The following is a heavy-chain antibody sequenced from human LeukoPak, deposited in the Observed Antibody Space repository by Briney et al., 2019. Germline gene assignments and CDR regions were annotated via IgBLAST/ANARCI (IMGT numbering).Heavy chain of an antibody. V-gene: IGHV3-48*03. J-gene: IGHJ4*02. CDR2: ISSSGSTI. CDR3: ARGWYDYVWGSYPWPFDY. Sequence: PGGSLRLSCAASGFTFSSYEMNWVRQAPGKGLERVSYISSSGSTIYYADSVKGRFTISRDNAKNSLYLQMNSLRAEDTAVYYCARGWYDYVWGSYPWPFDYWGQGTLVTVSS. CDR1: GFTFSSYE. D-gene: IGHD3-16*02.